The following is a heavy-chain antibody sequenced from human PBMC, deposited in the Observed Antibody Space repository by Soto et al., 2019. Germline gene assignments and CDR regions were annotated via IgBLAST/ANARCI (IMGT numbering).Heavy chain of an antibody. CDR3: AIFVWNDGVIDY. CDR1: GGSISSSSYY. V-gene: IGHV4-39*01. CDR2: IYYSGST. J-gene: IGHJ4*02. Sequence: SETLSLTCTVSGGSISSSSYYWGWIRQPPGKGLEWIGSIYYSGSTYYNPSLKSRVTISVDTSKNQFSLKLSSVTAADTAVYYCAIFVWNDGVIDYWGQGTLVTVSS. D-gene: IGHD1-1*01.